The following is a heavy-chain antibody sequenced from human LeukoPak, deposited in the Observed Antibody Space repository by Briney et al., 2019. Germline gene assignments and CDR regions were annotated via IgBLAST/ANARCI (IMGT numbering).Heavy chain of an antibody. V-gene: IGHV4-39*07. CDR1: GGSISSSSYS. Sequence: SETLSLTCTVSGGSISSSSYSWSWIRQPPGKGLEWIGEINHSGSTNYNPSLKSRVTISVDTSKNQFSLKLSSVTAADTAVYYCARQPHRGSLNWFDPWGQGTLVTVSS. D-gene: IGHD3-10*01. CDR2: INHSGST. CDR3: ARQPHRGSLNWFDP. J-gene: IGHJ5*02.